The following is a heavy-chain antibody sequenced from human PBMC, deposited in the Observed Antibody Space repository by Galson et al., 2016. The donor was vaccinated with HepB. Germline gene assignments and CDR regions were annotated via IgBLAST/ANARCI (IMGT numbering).Heavy chain of an antibody. CDR2: IGGSGGGT. Sequence: SLRLSCAASGFTFNNYAMHWVRQAPGKGLEWVSGIGGSGGGTHYADSVKGRFTISRDNSKNTLYLQLNSLRAEDTAIYYCTKDQLIVIVPAAGNWFDPWGQGTLVTVSS. CDR1: GFTFNNYA. CDR3: TKDQLIVIVPAAGNWFDP. J-gene: IGHJ5*02. D-gene: IGHD2-2*01. V-gene: IGHV3-23*01.